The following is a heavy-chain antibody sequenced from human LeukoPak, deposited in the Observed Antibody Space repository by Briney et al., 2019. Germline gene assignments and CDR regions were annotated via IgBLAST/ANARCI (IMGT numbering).Heavy chain of an antibody. CDR1: GGPISSYY. CDR3: ARDGPYDSSGYRPNWFDP. D-gene: IGHD3-22*01. Sequence: SETLSLTCTVSGGPISSYYWSWIRQPPGKGLEWIGYIYYSGSTNYNPSLKSRVTISVDTSKNQFSLKLSSVTAADTAVYYCARDGPYDSSGYRPNWFDPWGQGTLVTVSS. V-gene: IGHV4-59*01. J-gene: IGHJ5*02. CDR2: IYYSGST.